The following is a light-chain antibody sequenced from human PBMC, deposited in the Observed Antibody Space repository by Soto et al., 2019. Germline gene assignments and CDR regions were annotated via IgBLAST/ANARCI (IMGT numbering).Light chain of an antibody. J-gene: IGLJ1*01. CDR2: EGS. CDR3: CSYAGSSSNYV. Sequence: QSALTQPASVSGSPGQSITISCTGTSSDVENYNLVSWYQQYPGKAPKLMIYEGSKRPSGVSNRFSGSKSGNTASLTISGLQAEDEADYYCCSYAGSSSNYVFGTGTKLTVL. V-gene: IGLV2-23*01. CDR1: SSDVENYNL.